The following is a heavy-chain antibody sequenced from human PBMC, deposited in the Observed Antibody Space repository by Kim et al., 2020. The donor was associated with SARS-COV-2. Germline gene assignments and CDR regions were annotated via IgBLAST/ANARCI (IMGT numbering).Heavy chain of an antibody. CDR3: TGGGY. Sequence: GGSLRLSCEISGLSFSSNWLTWVRQAPGKGLEWVATIHPYGSEKHYVDSVKGRFTISRDNVQSSLYLQMNNLRVDDTAVYYCTGGGYWGQGTLVTVS. J-gene: IGHJ4*02. CDR2: IHPYGSEK. V-gene: IGHV3-7*04. CDR1: GLSFSSNW.